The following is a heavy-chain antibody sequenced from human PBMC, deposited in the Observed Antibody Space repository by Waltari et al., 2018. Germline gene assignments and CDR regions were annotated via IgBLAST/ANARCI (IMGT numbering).Heavy chain of an antibody. J-gene: IGHJ4*02. CDR3: AREGGGNMGFGELPDY. CDR2: IDRSGATV. V-gene: IGHV3-48*03. CDR1: GFTFSSFE. Sequence: VESGGGSVQPGGSLRLSCVASGFTFSSFEMDWVHQAPGKGLEWISYIDRSGATVKYADSVKGRFTISRDNAKNSLYLQMDSLRSEDTALYYCAREGGGNMGFGELPDYWGQGTLVTVSS. D-gene: IGHD3-10*01.